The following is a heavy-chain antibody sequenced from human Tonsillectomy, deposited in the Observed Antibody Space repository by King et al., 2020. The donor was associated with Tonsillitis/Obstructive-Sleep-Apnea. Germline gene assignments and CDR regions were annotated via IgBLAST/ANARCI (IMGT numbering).Heavy chain of an antibody. V-gene: IGHV4-39*01. CDR2: IYYDGTT. Sequence: LQLQESGPGLVKPSETLSLTCTVSGGSTGSSSYYWGWIRQSPGKGLEWIGSIYYDGTTYYNPSLKSRVTISVDTSKNQFSLRLTSVTAADTAVYYCAGHVDYTKSYYYCIDVWGKGTTVTVSS. CDR1: GGSTGSSSYY. D-gene: IGHD4-11*01. J-gene: IGHJ6*03. CDR3: AGHVDYTKSYYYCIDV.